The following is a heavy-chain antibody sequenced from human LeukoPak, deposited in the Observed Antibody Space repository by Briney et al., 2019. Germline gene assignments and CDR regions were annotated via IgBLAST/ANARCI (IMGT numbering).Heavy chain of an antibody. CDR2: IYTSGST. D-gene: IGHD4-23*01. CDR3: ARIYPLGGNTVRGYYYYMDV. CDR1: AGSINTKY. J-gene: IGHJ6*03. V-gene: IGHV4-4*08. Sequence: SETLSPTCTVSAGSINTKYWSWIRHPPEEGLEWIGYIYTSGSTNYSPSLKTGFPFSIEQPTTQLSLSLRSLAATDTAVYYCARIYPLGGNTVRGYYYYMDVWGKGTTVTVSS.